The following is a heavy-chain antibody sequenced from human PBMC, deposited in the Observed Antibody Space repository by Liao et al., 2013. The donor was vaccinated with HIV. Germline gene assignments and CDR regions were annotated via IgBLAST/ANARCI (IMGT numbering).Heavy chain of an antibody. CDR2: IYYSGST. V-gene: IGHV4-39*07. CDR3: ADARGSYLYAFEI. D-gene: IGHD1-26*01. J-gene: IGHJ3*02. CDR1: GGSIISSTYY. Sequence: QLQLQESGPGLVKPSETLSLTCTVSGGSIISSTYYWGWIRQPPGKGLEWIGSIYYSGSTYYNPSLKSRVTISIDTSKNQFSLNLSSVTAADTAVYYCADARGSYLYAFEIWGQGDNGHRRF.